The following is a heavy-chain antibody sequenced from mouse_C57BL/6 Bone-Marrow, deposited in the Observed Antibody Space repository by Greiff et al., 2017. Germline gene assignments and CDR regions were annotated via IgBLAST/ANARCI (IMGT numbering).Heavy chain of an antibody. CDR3: ARAGSTMVTTEAMDY. CDR2: IDPNSGGT. Sequence: QVQLQQSGAELVKPGASVKLSCKASGYTFTSYWMHWVKQRPGRGLEWIGRIDPNSGGTKYNEKFKSKATLTVDKPSSTAYRQLSSLTSEDSAVYYCARAGSTMVTTEAMDYWGQGTSVTVSS. CDR1: GYTFTSYW. J-gene: IGHJ4*01. D-gene: IGHD2-2*01. V-gene: IGHV1-72*01.